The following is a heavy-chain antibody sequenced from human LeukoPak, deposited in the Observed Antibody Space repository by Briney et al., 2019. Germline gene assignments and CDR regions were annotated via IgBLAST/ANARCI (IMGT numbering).Heavy chain of an antibody. D-gene: IGHD3-10*01. CDR3: ARVRNSGSGTSTLDY. V-gene: IGHV1-18*01. CDR2: IAANELT. Sequence: ASVKVSCKTSGYTFTDNGISWVRQAPGQGLEWMGWIAANELTNYAKKFQDRVTLTTATSTTTIYLELRSLRFDDTAVYYCARVRNSGSGTSTLDYWGQGTLVTVSS. CDR1: GYTFTDNG. J-gene: IGHJ4*02.